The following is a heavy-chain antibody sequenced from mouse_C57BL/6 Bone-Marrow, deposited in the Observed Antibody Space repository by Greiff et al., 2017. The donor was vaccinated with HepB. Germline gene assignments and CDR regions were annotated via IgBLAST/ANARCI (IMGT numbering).Heavy chain of an antibody. J-gene: IGHJ2*01. CDR3: ASTTTANYFYY. V-gene: IGHV1-62-2*01. CDR2: FYPGSGSI. CDR1: GYTFTDDT. Sequence: QVQLQQSGAELVKPGASVKLSCKASGYTFTDDTIHWVKQRSGQVLEWIGWFYPGSGSIKYNEKFKDKATLTADKSSSSAYMQLSSLTSEDSAVYYCASTTTANYFYYWGQGTTLTVAS. D-gene: IGHD1-2*01.